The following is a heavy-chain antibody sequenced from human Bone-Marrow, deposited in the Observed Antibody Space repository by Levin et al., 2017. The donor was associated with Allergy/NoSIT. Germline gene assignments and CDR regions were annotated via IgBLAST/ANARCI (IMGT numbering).Heavy chain of an antibody. CDR1: GFTFDNYA. D-gene: IGHD2/OR15-2a*01. CDR2: ITWNGASQ. V-gene: IGHV3-43D*04. J-gene: IGHJ6*03. Sequence: PGGSLRLSCAASGFTFDNYAMHWVRHRPGKGLEWVALITWNGASQYYTDSVKGRFTISRDNSRNSLFLQMNSLRPEDTALYYCAKGGKYYFSHMDAWGKGTTVTVSS. CDR3: AKGGKYYFSHMDA.